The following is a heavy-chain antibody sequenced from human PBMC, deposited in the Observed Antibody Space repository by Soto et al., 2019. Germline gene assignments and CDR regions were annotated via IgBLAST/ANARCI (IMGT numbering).Heavy chain of an antibody. V-gene: IGHV1-18*01. D-gene: IGHD5-18*01. CDR3: ATDWGDSYGPPLEV. J-gene: IGHJ4*02. CDR2: ISAYNGNT. Sequence: ASVKVSCKTSGYTFTSYGISWVRQAPGQGLEWMGWISAYNGNTNYAQKLQGRVTMTTDTSTSTAYMELRSLRSDDTAVYYCATDWGDSYGPPLEVWGQGTLVNVSS. CDR1: GYTFTSYG.